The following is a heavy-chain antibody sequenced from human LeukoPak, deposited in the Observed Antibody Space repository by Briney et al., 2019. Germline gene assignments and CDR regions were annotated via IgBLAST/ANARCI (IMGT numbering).Heavy chain of an antibody. D-gene: IGHD3-10*02. CDR1: GFTVSSNY. J-gene: IGHJ6*03. V-gene: IGHV3-7*01. CDR2: IKQDGSEK. Sequence: GGSLRLSCAASGFTVSSNYMSWVRQAPGKGLEWVANIKQDGSEKHCVDSLKGRFTISRDNAKNPLYLQMNSLRAEDTAVYYCAREVYVRGGFPTFYYYYYMDVWGKGTTVTVSS. CDR3: AREVYVRGGFPTFYYYYYMDV.